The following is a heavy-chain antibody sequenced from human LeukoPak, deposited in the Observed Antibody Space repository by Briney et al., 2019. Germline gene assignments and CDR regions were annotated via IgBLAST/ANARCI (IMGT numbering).Heavy chain of an antibody. V-gene: IGHV1-2*02. J-gene: IGHJ4*02. Sequence: ASVKVSCKASGGTFSSYAISWVRQAPGQGLEWMGWINPNSGGTNYAQKFQGRVTMTRDTSISTAYMELSRLRSEDTAVYYCARREVYSPYDYWGQGTLVTVSS. CDR1: GGTFSSYA. CDR2: INPNSGGT. CDR3: ARREVYSPYDY. D-gene: IGHD3-10*01.